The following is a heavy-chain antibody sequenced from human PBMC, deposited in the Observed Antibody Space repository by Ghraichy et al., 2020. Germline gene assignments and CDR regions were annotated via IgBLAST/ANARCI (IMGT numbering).Heavy chain of an antibody. CDR2: INLDGNDK. CDR3: ATSHHSSAWQ. V-gene: IGHV3-7*01. J-gene: IGHJ4*02. Sequence: GGSLRLSCAASGVTSNDWMSWGRHAPGRGVEWGANINLDGNDKYYGDSVKGRFTISRDNAEKSLSLQMSSLRAGDTAVYYCATSHHSSAWQWGQGTLVTVSS. CDR1: GVTSNDW. D-gene: IGHD6-19*01.